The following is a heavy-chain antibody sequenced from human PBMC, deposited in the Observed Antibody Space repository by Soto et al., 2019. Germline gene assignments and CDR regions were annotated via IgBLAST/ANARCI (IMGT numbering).Heavy chain of an antibody. D-gene: IGHD2-21*02. V-gene: IGHV4-34*01. CDR2: INHSGST. Sequence: PSETLSLTCAVYGGSFSGYYWSWIRQPPGKGLEWIGEINHSGSTNYNPSLKSRVTISVDTSKNQFSLKLSPVTAADTAVYYCAAALVTEQDLFDYWGQGTLVTVSS. J-gene: IGHJ4*02. CDR1: GGSFSGYY. CDR3: AAALVTEQDLFDY.